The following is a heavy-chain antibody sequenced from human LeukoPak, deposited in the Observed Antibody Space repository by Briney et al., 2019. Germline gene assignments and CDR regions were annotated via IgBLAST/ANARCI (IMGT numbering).Heavy chain of an antibody. CDR1: GYTFTGYY. J-gene: IGHJ3*02. CDR3: ARGGGSSSWPPDAFDI. CDR2: INPNSGGT. D-gene: IGHD6-13*01. Sequence: ASVKVSCKASGYTFTGYYMHWVRQAPGQGLEWMGWINPNSGGTNYAQKFQVRVTMTRDTSISTAYMDLSRLRSDDTAVYYCARGGGSSSWPPDAFDIWGQGTMVTVSS. V-gene: IGHV1-2*02.